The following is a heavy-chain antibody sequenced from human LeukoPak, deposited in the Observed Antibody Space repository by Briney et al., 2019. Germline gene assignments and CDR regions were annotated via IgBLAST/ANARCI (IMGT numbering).Heavy chain of an antibody. Sequence: GRSLRLSCAASGFTFSSYAMHWVRQAPGKGLEWVAVISYDGSNKYYADSVKGRFTISRDNSKNTLYLQMNSLRAEDTAVYYCARVAYCGGDCYSYYFDYWGQGTLVTVSS. J-gene: IGHJ4*02. D-gene: IGHD2-21*02. V-gene: IGHV3-30-3*01. CDR2: ISYDGSNK. CDR1: GFTFSSYA. CDR3: ARVAYCGGDCYSYYFDY.